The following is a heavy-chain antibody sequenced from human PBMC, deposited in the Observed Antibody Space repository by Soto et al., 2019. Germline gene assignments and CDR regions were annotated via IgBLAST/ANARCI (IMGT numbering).Heavy chain of an antibody. Sequence: QLXXQESGPGLVKPSEXLSLTCRXSDGSMNXDSSYXGWIRQPPGKGLEXIGVIXHSGSTYHNLSLKGRVTMSVDASRNQFSLKLTSMTAADTAVYYCARLGGYVSVGYYYLWDSWGQGTLVTVSS. CDR2: IXHSGST. J-gene: IGHJ4*02. V-gene: IGHV4-39*01. D-gene: IGHD3-22*01. CDR1: DGSMNXDSSY. CDR3: ARLGGYVSVGYYYLWDS.